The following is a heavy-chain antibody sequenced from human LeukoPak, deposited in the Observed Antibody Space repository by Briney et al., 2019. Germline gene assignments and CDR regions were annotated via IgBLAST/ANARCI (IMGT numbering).Heavy chain of an antibody. V-gene: IGHV1-18*01. D-gene: IGHD3-16*02. CDR1: GYTFTSYG. Sequence: GASVKVSCKASGYTFTSYGISWVRQAPGLGLEWMGWISAYNGNTNYAQKIQGRVTMTTDTSTSTAYMELRSLRSDDTAVYYCARGKFRWGSYRYTDYWGQGTLVTVSS. CDR2: ISAYNGNT. J-gene: IGHJ4*02. CDR3: ARGKFRWGSYRYTDY.